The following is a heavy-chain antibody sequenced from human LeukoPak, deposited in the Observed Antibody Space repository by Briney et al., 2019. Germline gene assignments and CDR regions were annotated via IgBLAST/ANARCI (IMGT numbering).Heavy chain of an antibody. CDR1: GFTFSSYA. D-gene: IGHD2-15*01. CDR2: ISGSGGST. J-gene: IGHJ4*02. V-gene: IGHV3-23*01. CDR3: ANLRYCSGGSCYSL. Sequence: GSLRLSCAASGFTFSSYAMSWVRQAPGKGLEWVSAISGSGGSTYYADSVKGRFTISRDNSKNTLYLQMNSLRAEDTAVYYCANLRYCSGGSCYSLWGQGTLVTVSP.